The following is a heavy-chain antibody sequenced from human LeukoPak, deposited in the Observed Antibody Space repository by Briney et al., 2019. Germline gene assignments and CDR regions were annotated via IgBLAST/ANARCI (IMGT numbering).Heavy chain of an antibody. CDR1: GASISSYY. J-gene: IGHJ4*02. Sequence: PSETLSLTCAVSGASISSYYWSWIRQPPGKGLEWIGYLYFTENTNYNPSLKSRVTISAGTSKNQFSLKLNSVTAADTAVYYCARLLASYSSGWPYYFDYWGQGILVTVSS. CDR2: LYFTENT. V-gene: IGHV4-59*08. D-gene: IGHD6-19*01. CDR3: ARLLASYSSGWPYYFDY.